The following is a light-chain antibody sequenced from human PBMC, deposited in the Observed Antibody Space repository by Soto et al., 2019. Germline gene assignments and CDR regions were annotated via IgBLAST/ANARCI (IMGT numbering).Light chain of an antibody. V-gene: IGKV3-20*01. CDR3: AQFLLSHPST. Sequence: EIVLTQSPGTLSLSPGEKATLSCRASQSVGDTFLSWYQQKPGLAPRLLIYGVSNRATGIPDRFSGSGSGTDFFLTISRLEPEDFAWYCCAQFLLSHPSTFGKRTPEAIK. CDR1: QSVGDTF. J-gene: IGKJ1*01. CDR2: GVS.